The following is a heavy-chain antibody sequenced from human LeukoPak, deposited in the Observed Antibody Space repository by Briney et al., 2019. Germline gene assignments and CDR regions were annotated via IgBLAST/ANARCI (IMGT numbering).Heavy chain of an antibody. CDR2: ISDDGSNK. V-gene: IGHV3-30*01. J-gene: IGHJ6*03. CDR1: GFTFSSYV. D-gene: IGHD1-1*01. Sequence: GGSLRLSCAASGFTFSSYVMYWARQAPGKGLEWVAVISDDGSNKFYAVSVKGRSTISRDSSKNTLYLQLNSPRVEDTAVYHCARDQGWKTFSYYMDVWGKGTTVTVSS. CDR3: ARDQGWKTFSYYMDV.